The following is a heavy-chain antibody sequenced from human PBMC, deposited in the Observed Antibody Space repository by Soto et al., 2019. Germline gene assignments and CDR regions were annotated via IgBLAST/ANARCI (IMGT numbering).Heavy chain of an antibody. V-gene: IGHV3-21*01. D-gene: IGHD1-26*01. J-gene: IGHJ4*02. CDR1: GFTLTTYT. CDR3: VREDGVVGASSAFDS. Sequence: PGGSLRLSCVACGFTLTTYTMNWVRQAPGTGLEWVSSINGRSNYKYYSESVKGRFTISTDNAQNLLFLQMSRLGPEDTAVYYCVREDGVVGASSAFDSWGQGTLVTVSS. CDR2: INGRSNYK.